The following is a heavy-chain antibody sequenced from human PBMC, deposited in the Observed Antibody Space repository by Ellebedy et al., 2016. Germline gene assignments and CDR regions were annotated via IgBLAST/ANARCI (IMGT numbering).Heavy chain of an antibody. V-gene: IGHV3-11*04. CDR1: GFIFSDYY. J-gene: IGHJ4*02. D-gene: IGHD3-9*01. Sequence: GGSLRLSCAASGFIFSDYYMSWIRQAPGKGLEWISFISNSGSNMYDADSVKGRFTISRDNAKNSLYLQMNSLRAEDTAVYYCARDPPSYYDILTGYFYWGQGTLVTVSS. CDR3: ARDPPSYYDILTGYFY. CDR2: ISNSGSNM.